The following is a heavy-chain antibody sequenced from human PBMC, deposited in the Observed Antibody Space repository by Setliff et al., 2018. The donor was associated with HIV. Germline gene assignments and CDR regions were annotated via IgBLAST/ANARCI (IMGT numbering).Heavy chain of an antibody. D-gene: IGHD2-8*01. CDR3: ARARDNGDYYYYYYMDV. V-gene: IGHV1-69*06. CDR1: GGIFRREA. J-gene: IGHJ6*03. CDR2: IIPIFGTT. Sequence: VKVSCKASGGIFRREAISWVRQAPGQGLEWMGGIIPIFGTTNYAQKFQGRVTITADKSTTTSYMELSSLRSEDTAVYYCARARDNGDYYYYYYMDVWGKGTTVTVSS.